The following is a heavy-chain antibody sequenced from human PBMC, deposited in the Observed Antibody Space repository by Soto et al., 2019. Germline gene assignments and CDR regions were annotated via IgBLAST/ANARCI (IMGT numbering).Heavy chain of an antibody. J-gene: IGHJ5*02. V-gene: IGHV4-59*01. CDR1: GGSISSYY. CDR2: IYYSGST. CDR3: ARGAPMVRGVPWFDP. D-gene: IGHD3-10*01. Sequence: SETLSLTCTVSGGSISSYYWSWIRQPPGKGLEWIGYIYYSGSTNYNPSLKSRVTISVDTSKNQFSLELSSVTAADTAVYYCARGAPMVRGVPWFDPWGQGTLVTVSS.